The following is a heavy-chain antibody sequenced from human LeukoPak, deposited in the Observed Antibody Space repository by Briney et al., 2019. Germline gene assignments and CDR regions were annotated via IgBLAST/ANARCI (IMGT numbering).Heavy chain of an antibody. D-gene: IGHD2-8*01. CDR2: VTPGDGNT. J-gene: IGHJ4*02. CDR1: GYTFTNFA. Sequence: ASVKVSCKASGYTFTNFAIHWIRQAPGQRLEWMAWVTPGDGNTRYSQKFQGRVTFTSDTSASTTYMELSSLRSEDTAVYYCAKDVMGTFDYWGQGTLVTVSS. V-gene: IGHV1-3*01. CDR3: AKDVMGTFDY.